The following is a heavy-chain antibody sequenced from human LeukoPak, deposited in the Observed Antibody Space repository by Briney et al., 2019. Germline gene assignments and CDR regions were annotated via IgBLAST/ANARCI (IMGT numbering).Heavy chain of an antibody. V-gene: IGHV4-61*02. D-gene: IGHD5-12*01. CDR1: GGSISSSSYY. Sequence: PSETLSLTCTVSGGSISSSSYYWGWIRQPAGKGLEWIGRIYTSGSTNYNPSLKSRVTMYIDTSKNQFSLKLSSVTAADTAMYYCAKSNGYGLIDYWGQGTLVTVSS. J-gene: IGHJ4*02. CDR2: IYTSGST. CDR3: AKSNGYGLIDY.